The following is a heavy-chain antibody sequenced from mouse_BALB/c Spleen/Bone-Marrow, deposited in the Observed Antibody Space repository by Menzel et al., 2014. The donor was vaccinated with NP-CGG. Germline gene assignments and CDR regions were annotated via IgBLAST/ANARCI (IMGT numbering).Heavy chain of an antibody. D-gene: IGHD4-1*01. V-gene: IGHV1S56*01. CDR2: IYPGDGDT. J-gene: IGHJ3*01. CDR3: ARGRDWDAWFAY. CDR1: GYTFTSYY. Sequence: VQGVESGPELVKPGASVKMSCKASGYTFTSYYIHWVKQRPGQGLEWIGWIYPGDGDTNYNGKFKGKATLTADKSSSTAYMQLSSLTSVDSAVYFCARGRDWDAWFAYWGQGTLVTVSA.